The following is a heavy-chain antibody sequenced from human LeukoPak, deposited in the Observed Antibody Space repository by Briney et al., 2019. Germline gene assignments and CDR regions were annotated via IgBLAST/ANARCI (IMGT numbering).Heavy chain of an antibody. V-gene: IGHV3-53*01. CDR1: GFTVSSNY. J-gene: IGHJ6*02. CDR3: ARVVPEDIVVVVAAPGNYYYGMDV. D-gene: IGHD2-15*01. CDR2: IYSGGST. Sequence: GGSLRLSCAASGFTVSSNYMSWVRQAPGKGLEWVSVIYSGGSTYYADSVKGRFTISRDNAKNSLYLQMSSLRAEDTAVYYCARVVPEDIVVVVAAPGNYYYGMDVWGQGTTVTVSS.